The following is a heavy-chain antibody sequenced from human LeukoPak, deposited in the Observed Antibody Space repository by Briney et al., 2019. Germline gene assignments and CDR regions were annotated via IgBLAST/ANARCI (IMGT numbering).Heavy chain of an antibody. CDR3: ARQVAYYDSSGYYGWFDP. CDR2: IYPGDSDT. D-gene: IGHD3-22*01. J-gene: IGHJ5*02. CDR1: GYSFTSHW. Sequence: GESLKISCKGSGYSFTSHWIGWVRQMPGKGLEWMGIIYPGDSDTRYSPSFQGQVTISADKSISTAYLQWSSLKASDTAMYYCARQVAYYDSSGYYGWFDPWGQGTLVTVSS. V-gene: IGHV5-51*01.